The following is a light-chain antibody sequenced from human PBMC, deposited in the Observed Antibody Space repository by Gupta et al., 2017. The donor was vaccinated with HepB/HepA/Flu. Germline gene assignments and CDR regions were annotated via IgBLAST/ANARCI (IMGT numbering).Light chain of an antibody. CDR1: DIGIKS. V-gene: IGLV3-21*02. CDR3: QVWDRDTDHCV. Sequence: SYVLIQPPAVSVAPGQTARITCEGNDIGIKSVHWYQQKPGQAPIMVVCEDFDRPSGIPERFSGSNSATTATLNITTIEAGDEADYSCQVWDRDTDHCVFGGGTKMSVL. J-gene: IGLJ2*01. CDR2: EDF.